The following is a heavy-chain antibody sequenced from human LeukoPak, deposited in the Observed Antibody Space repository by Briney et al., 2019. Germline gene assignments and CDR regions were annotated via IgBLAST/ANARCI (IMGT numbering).Heavy chain of an antibody. CDR2: ITPNSGGT. Sequence: GASVKVSCKASGYTFTGYYMHWVRQAPGQGLEWRGWITPNSGGTNYAQKFQGRVTMTRDTSISTAYMELSRLRSDDTAVYYCARGKARYCSSTSCYYGYWGQGTLVTVSS. J-gene: IGHJ4*02. CDR1: GYTFTGYY. D-gene: IGHD2-2*01. V-gene: IGHV1-2*02. CDR3: ARGKARYCSSTSCYYGY.